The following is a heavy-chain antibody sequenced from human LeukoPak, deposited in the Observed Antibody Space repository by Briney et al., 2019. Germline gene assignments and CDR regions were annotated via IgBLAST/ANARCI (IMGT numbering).Heavy chain of an antibody. D-gene: IGHD3-16*02. CDR1: GGSITTYY. J-gene: IGHJ4*02. Sequence: SETLSLTCTVSGGSITTYYWLCLRQPPGMGLEWCAYIYYSGDTNYNPSLKSRVTISIDTSKNQSSLKVSSVTAADTAVYYSARDMATRTFGGVIVSFDYWGQGTLVTVSS. V-gene: IGHV4-59*13. CDR2: IYYSGDT. CDR3: ARDMATRTFGGVIVSFDY.